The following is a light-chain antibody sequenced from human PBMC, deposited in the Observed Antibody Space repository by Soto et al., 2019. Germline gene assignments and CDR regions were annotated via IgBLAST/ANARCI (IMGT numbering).Light chain of an antibody. V-gene: IGKV4-1*01. CDR3: QQYFNTPWT. CDR1: QSLFYSSNNKDY. CDR2: WAS. J-gene: IGKJ1*01. Sequence: DIVMTQSPDSLAVSLGERATINCKSSQSLFYSSNNKDYLAWYQQKPGQPSRLLIYWASTRESGVPERFSGSGSGTDFTLTVSSLQAEDVAVYYCQQYFNTPWTFGQGTKVEIK.